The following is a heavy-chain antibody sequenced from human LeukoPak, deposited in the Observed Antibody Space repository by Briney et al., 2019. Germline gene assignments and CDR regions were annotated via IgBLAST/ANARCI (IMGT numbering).Heavy chain of an antibody. D-gene: IGHD5-18*01. CDR2: ISSTSSYI. CDR3: AREAGGYSYATHLDY. CDR1: GFTFSSYS. J-gene: IGHJ4*02. Sequence: GESLKISCAASGFTFSSYSMNWVRQAPGKGLEWVSSISSTSSYIFYADSLKGRFTISRDNAKNSLFLQMNSLRAEDTAVYYCAREAGGYSYATHLDYWGQGTLVTVSS. V-gene: IGHV3-21*01.